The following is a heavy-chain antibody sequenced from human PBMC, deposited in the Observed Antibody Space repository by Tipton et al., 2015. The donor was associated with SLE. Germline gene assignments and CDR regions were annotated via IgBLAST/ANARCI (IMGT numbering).Heavy chain of an antibody. Sequence: SLRLSCAASGFTFSSYWMSWVRQAPGKGLEWVSSISSSSSYIYYADSVKGRFTISRDNAKNSLYLQMNSLRAEDTAVYYCARASMTMVVTGLDAFDIWGQATIVTVSS. D-gene: IGHD4-23*01. CDR1: GFTFSSYW. CDR3: ARASMTMVVTGLDAFDI. V-gene: IGHV3-21*03. J-gene: IGHJ3*02. CDR2: ISSSSSYI.